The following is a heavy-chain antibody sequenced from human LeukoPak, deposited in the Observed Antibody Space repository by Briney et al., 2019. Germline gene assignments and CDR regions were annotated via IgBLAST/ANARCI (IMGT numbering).Heavy chain of an antibody. V-gene: IGHV3-64*01. CDR2: ISSNGGST. CDR3: AKVVTDY. D-gene: IGHD2-21*02. CDR1: GFTFSSYA. J-gene: IGHJ4*02. Sequence: PGGSLRLSCAASGFTFSSYAMHWVRQAPGKGLEYVSAISSNGGSTYYANSVKGRFTISRDNSKNTLYLQMGSLRAEDTAVYYCAKVVTDYWGQGTLVTVSS.